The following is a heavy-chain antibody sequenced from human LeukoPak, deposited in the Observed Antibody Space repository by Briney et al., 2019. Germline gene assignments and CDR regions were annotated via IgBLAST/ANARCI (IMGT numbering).Heavy chain of an antibody. CDR2: IIPIFGTA. Sequence: ASVKVSCKASGYTFTSYAISWVRQAPGQGLEWMGGIIPIFGTANYAQKFQGRVTITADESTSTAYMELSSLRSEDTAVYYCVGATTLASTEFDPWGQGTLVTVSS. J-gene: IGHJ5*02. D-gene: IGHD5-12*01. CDR1: GYTFTSYA. V-gene: IGHV1-69*13. CDR3: VGATTLASTEFDP.